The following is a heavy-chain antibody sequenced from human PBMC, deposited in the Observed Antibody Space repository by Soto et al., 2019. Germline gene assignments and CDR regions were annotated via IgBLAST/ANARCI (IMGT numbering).Heavy chain of an antibody. Sequence: QVQLQESGPGLVEPSQTLSLTCTVSGGSISSGGYYWSWMRQHPGKGLEGIGYISYRGSTCYNPSLKSRVTISVDTSKNQSSLKLSSVTAADTAVYYCARVVGYDCLDYWGQGTLVTVSS. CDR1: GGSISSGGYY. D-gene: IGHD5-12*01. V-gene: IGHV4-31*03. CDR3: ARVVGYDCLDY. CDR2: ISYRGST. J-gene: IGHJ4*02.